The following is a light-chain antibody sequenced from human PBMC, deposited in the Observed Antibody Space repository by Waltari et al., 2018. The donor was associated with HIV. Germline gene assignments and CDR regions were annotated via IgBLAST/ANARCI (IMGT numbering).Light chain of an antibody. CDR2: EVS. V-gene: IGLV2-8*01. CDR1: SSDIGGYTY. Sequence: QSALTQPPSASGSPGQSVTISCTGTSSDIGGYTYVSWYQQYPGKAPKLMIYEVSKRPSGVPDRFSGSKSDTTASLTLSGLQAEDEADYYCSSYGGSANLLFGGGTKLTVL. J-gene: IGLJ2*01. CDR3: SSYGGSANLL.